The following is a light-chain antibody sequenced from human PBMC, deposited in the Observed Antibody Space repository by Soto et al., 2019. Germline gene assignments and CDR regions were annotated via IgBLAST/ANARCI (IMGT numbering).Light chain of an antibody. Sequence: NFMLTQPHSVSESPGKTVTFSYTRSSGSIASSSVQWYQQRPGSAPTTVIYEDNQRPSGVPDRFSGSIDSSSNSASLTISGLKTEDEADYFCQSFDSSTLWVFGGGTKLTVL. J-gene: IGLJ3*02. CDR3: QSFDSSTLWV. CDR2: EDN. CDR1: SGSIASSS. V-gene: IGLV6-57*04.